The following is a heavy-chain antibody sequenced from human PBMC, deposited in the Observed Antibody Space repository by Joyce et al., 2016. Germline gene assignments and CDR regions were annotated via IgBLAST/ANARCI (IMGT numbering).Heavy chain of an antibody. J-gene: IGHJ4*02. V-gene: IGHV3-30*02. CDR1: GFPFGAYG. CDR3: ARDGSHYEVDD. D-gene: IGHD1-26*01. CDR2: MTTDGREK. Sequence: QVQLVESGGGVVQPGGSLRLSCVASGFPFGAYGMHWVRQAPGKGLEWVAFMTTDGREKYYADSVKGRLTISRDNSKSTLYAQMNSLRVEDTAVYYGARDGSHYEVDDWGQGTLVTVSS.